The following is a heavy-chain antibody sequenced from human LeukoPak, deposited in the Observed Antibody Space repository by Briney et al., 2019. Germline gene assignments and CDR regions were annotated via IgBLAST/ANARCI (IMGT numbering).Heavy chain of an antibody. CDR1: GGTFSSYA. CDR2: IIPIFGTA. Sequence: GASVKVSCKASGGTFSSYAISWVRQAPGQGLEWTGRIIPIFGTANYAQKFQGRVTITTDESTSTAYMELSSLRSEDTAVYYCARELPTYYYDSSGYYYPSTSDYWGQGTLVTVSS. D-gene: IGHD3-22*01. V-gene: IGHV1-69*05. J-gene: IGHJ4*02. CDR3: ARELPTYYYDSSGYYYPSTSDY.